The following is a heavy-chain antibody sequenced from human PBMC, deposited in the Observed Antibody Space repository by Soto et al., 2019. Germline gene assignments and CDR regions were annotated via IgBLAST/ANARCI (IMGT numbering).Heavy chain of an antibody. CDR1: GFTFSSYG. CDR3: AKDNGSGCDWLRVGDASDI. J-gene: IGHJ3*02. D-gene: IGHD5-12*01. Sequence: QVPLVESGGGVVQPGRSLRLSCAASGFTFSSYGMHWVRQARGKGLEWVAVISYDGSNKYYADSVKGRLTISRDNSKNTLYLQMNSLRGEDTAVYYCAKDNGSGCDWLRVGDASDIWGQGTMVTVSS. CDR2: ISYDGSNK. V-gene: IGHV3-30*18.